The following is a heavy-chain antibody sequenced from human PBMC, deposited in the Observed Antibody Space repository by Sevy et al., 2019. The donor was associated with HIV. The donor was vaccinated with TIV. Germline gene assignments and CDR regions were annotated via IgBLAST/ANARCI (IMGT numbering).Heavy chain of an antibody. CDR3: ATEGLSGYDAPFAY. V-gene: IGHV3-23*01. CDR2: ISGSGGRI. Sequence: GGSLRLSCAASGFTFSNYAMSWVRQAPGKGLEWVSAISGSGGRIYYADSVKGRFTISRDNSKNTLYLQMNSLRAEDTVVYYCATEGLSGYDAPFAYWGQGTLATVSS. D-gene: IGHD5-12*01. J-gene: IGHJ4*02. CDR1: GFTFSNYA.